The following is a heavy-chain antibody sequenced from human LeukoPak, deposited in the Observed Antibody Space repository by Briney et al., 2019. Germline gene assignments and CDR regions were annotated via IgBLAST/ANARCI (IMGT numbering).Heavy chain of an antibody. CDR1: GFTFSSYA. V-gene: IGHV3-64*01. D-gene: IGHD3-10*01. CDR2: ISSNGGST. CDR3: VRDSGLRDFNWFDP. J-gene: IGHJ5*02. Sequence: GGSLRLSCAASGFTFSSYAMHWVRQAPGKGLEYVSAISSNGGSTYYANSVKGRFTISRDNSKNTLYLQMGSLRAEDMAVYYCVRDSGLRDFNWFDPWGQGTLVTVSS.